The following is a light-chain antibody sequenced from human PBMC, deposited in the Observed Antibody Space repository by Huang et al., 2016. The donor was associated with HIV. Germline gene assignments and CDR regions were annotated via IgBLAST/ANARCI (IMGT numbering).Light chain of an antibody. CDR3: QQYHSLPWT. CDR2: ATS. V-gene: IGKV1-NL1*01. Sequence: DIQMTQSPSSLSAFVGDRVTITCRASQGIGNSLAWYQQKPEKAPRRLLYATSTLESGVPSRFSGSGSGTQYTLTINTLQPEDIASYYCQQYHSLPWTFGQGTKVEIK. CDR1: QGIGNS. J-gene: IGKJ1*01.